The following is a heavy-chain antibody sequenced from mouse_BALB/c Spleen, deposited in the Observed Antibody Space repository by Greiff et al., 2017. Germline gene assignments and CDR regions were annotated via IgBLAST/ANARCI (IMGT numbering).Heavy chain of an antibody. D-gene: IGHD1-1*01. V-gene: IGHV1-69*02. Sequence: VQLQQSGAELARPGASVKMSCKASGYTFTSYWINWVKQRPGQGLEWIGNIYPSDSYTNYNQKFKDKATLTVDKSSSTAYMQLSSPTSEDSAVYYCTRGPYYYGSSYGDAMDYWGQGTSVTVSS. J-gene: IGHJ4*01. CDR2: IYPSDSYT. CDR1: GYTFTSYW. CDR3: TRGPYYYGSSYGDAMDY.